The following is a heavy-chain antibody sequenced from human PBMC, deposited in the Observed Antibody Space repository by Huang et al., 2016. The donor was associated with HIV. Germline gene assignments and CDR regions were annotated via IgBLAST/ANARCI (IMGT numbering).Heavy chain of an antibody. J-gene: IGHJ4*02. Sequence: EVQLVASGGGLVKPGGSLRLSCAASGFTFRTYSMTWVRPAPGQGLGWVSSISSRSSYIYYADSLKGRFTIARDNAKNSLYLQMDSLGVEDTAVYYCAKMTTVTHADYWGQGTLVTVSS. V-gene: IGHV3-21*01. CDR1: GFTFRTYS. D-gene: IGHD4-17*01. CDR2: ISSRSSYI. CDR3: AKMTTVTHADY.